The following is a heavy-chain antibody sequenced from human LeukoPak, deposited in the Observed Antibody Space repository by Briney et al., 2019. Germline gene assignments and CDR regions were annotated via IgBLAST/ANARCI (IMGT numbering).Heavy chain of an antibody. D-gene: IGHD5-24*01. J-gene: IGHJ6*03. Sequence: ASVKVSCKASGYTFTGYYMYWVRQAPGQGLEWMGWISAYNGNTNYAQKLQGRVTMTTDTSTSTAYMELRSLRSDDTAVYYCARRMATYMGVWGKGTTVTISS. CDR3: ARRMATYMGV. CDR1: GYTFTGYY. CDR2: ISAYNGNT. V-gene: IGHV1-18*04.